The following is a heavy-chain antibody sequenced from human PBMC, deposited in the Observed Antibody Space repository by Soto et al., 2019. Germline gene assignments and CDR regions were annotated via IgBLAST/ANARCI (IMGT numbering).Heavy chain of an antibody. CDR1: GFTFSGSW. CDR2: IKQDGSEK. CDR3: ARVHDYVWGSYRFGMDV. D-gene: IGHD3-16*02. V-gene: IGHV3-7*01. J-gene: IGHJ6*04. Sequence: GGSLRLSCEASGFTFSGSWMTWVRQAPGKGLEWAANIKQDGSEKYYVDSVKGRFTISRDNAKNSLYLQMNSLRAEDTAVYYWARVHDYVWGSYRFGMDVWGKGTTVTVSS.